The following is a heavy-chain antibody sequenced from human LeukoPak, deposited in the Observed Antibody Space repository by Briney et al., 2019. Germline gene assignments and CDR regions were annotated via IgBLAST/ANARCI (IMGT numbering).Heavy chain of an antibody. J-gene: IGHJ4*02. D-gene: IGHD6-19*01. CDR3: ANGAAVAGFDY. Sequence: PGGSLRLSCAASGFTFDDYGMSWVRQAPGKGLEWVSAISGSGGSTYYADSVKGRFTISRDNSKNTLYLQMNSLRAEDTAVYYCANGAAVAGFDYWGQGTLVTVSS. CDR1: GFTFDDYG. V-gene: IGHV3-23*01. CDR2: ISGSGGST.